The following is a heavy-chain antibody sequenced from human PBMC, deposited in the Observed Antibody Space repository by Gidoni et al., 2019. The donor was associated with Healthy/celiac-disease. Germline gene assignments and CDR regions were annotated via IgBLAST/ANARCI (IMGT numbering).Heavy chain of an antibody. D-gene: IGHD1-26*01. CDR2: INPNSGGT. CDR3: AREGSGSYYDYFDY. Sequence: QVQLVQSGAAVTKPGASVKVSCKASGYTSTGYYMHWVRQAPGQGLEWMGRINPNSGGTNYAQKFQGRVTMTRDTSISTAYMELSRLRSDDTAVYYCAREGSGSYYDYFDYWGQGTLVTVSS. J-gene: IGHJ4*02. V-gene: IGHV1-2*06. CDR1: GYTSTGYY.